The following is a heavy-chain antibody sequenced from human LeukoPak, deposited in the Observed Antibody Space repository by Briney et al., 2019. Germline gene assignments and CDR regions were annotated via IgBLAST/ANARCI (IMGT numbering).Heavy chain of an antibody. CDR1: GGSVSRSNYY. V-gene: IGHV4-61*01. Sequence: SETLSLTCNVSGGSVSRSNYYWTWIRQPPGKGLEWIGYMYYSGSTYYNPSLKSRVTISIDTSKNQFSLRLSSVTAADTAVYYCASEYRSDSYFDLWGRGTLVTVSS. CDR3: ASEYRSDSYFDL. CDR2: MYYSGST. D-gene: IGHD6-19*01. J-gene: IGHJ2*01.